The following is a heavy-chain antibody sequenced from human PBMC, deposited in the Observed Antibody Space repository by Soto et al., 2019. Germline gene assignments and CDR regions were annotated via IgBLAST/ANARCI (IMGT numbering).Heavy chain of an antibody. CDR3: AKDGERRIWPLSSSTSGVPFL. Sequence: GSLRLSCAASGFTFSSYGLHCVRQAPGKGLEWVAVISYDGSNKYYADSVKGRCTISRDHSKKTLYLQLNSLRAEDTAVYYCAKDGERRIWPLSSSTSGVPFLWGQGTLVNVCS. CDR1: GFTFSSYG. J-gene: IGHJ1*01. D-gene: IGHD2-15*01. CDR2: ISYDGSNK. V-gene: IGHV3-30*18.